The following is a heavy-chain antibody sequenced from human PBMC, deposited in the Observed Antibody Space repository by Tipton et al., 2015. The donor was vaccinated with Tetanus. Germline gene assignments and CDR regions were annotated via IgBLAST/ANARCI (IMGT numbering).Heavy chain of an antibody. D-gene: IGHD2/OR15-2a*01. Sequence: TLSLTCTVSGGSVRSGSYYWNWIRQPPGKGLEWIGYISYSGSTNSNYSLKSRITISQDTSKNQFSLKLTSVTAADTAVYFCARVSRRNFYFDYWGPGAQVTVSS. V-gene: IGHV4-61*01. CDR1: GGSVRSGSYY. CDR2: ISYSGST. J-gene: IGHJ4*02. CDR3: ARVSRRNFYFDY.